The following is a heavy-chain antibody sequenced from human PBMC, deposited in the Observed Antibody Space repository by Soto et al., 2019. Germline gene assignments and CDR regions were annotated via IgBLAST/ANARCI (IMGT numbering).Heavy chain of an antibody. D-gene: IGHD3-22*01. Sequence: GGSLILSCAASGFTFSSYAMSWVRQAPGKGLEWVSAISGSGGSTYYADSVKGRFTISRDNSKNTLYLQMNSLRAEDTAVYYCAKVHDSSGYYEYYFDYWGQGTLVTVSS. CDR2: ISGSGGST. V-gene: IGHV3-23*01. CDR3: AKVHDSSGYYEYYFDY. CDR1: GFTFSSYA. J-gene: IGHJ4*02.